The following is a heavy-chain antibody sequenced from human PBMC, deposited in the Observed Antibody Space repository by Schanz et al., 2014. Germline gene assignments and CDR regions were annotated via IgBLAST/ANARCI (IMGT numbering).Heavy chain of an antibody. V-gene: IGHV3-11*04. Sequence: VQLVESGGGLVQPRGSLRLSCAASEFSFSDYYMSWIRQAPGKGLEWVSYISNSGTTIYYADSVKGRFTISRDNAKNSLYLQMNSLRAEDTGVYYCARGREVVAKIFDVWGQGTMVTVSS. D-gene: IGHD3-22*01. J-gene: IGHJ3*01. CDR2: ISNSGTTI. CDR1: EFSFSDYY. CDR3: ARGREVVAKIFDV.